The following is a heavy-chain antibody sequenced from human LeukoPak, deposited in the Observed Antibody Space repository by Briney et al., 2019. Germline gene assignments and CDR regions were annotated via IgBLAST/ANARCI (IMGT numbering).Heavy chain of an antibody. D-gene: IGHD5-12*01. Sequence: SETLSLTCSVSGGSISSYYWSWIRQPPGKGLEWIGYIYYSGSTNYNPSLKSRVTISVDTSKNQFSLKLSSVTAADTAVYYCARARGTVAIDYWGQGTLVTVSS. CDR1: GGSISSYY. CDR2: IYYSGST. J-gene: IGHJ4*02. CDR3: ARARGTVAIDY. V-gene: IGHV4-59*12.